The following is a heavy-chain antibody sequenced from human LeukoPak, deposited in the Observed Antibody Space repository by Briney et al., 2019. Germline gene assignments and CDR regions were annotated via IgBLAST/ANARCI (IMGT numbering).Heavy chain of an antibody. CDR3: ARVACSGGSCYFEYFQH. J-gene: IGHJ1*01. CDR1: GGTFSSYA. D-gene: IGHD2-15*01. Sequence: SVKVSCKASGGTFSSYAISWVRQAPGQGLEWMGGIIPIFGTANYAQKFQGRVTITTDESTSTAYMELSSLRSEDTAVYYCARVACSGGSCYFEYFQHWGQGTLVTVSS. V-gene: IGHV1-69*05. CDR2: IIPIFGTA.